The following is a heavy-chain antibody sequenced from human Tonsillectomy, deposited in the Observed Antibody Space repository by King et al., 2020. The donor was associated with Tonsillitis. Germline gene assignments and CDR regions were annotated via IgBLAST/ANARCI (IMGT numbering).Heavy chain of an antibody. CDR1: GFTFSSYG. D-gene: IGHD2-2*01. Sequence: VQLVESGGGVVQPGRSLRLSCAASGFTFSSYGMHWVRQAPGKGLEWVAVIWYDGSNKYYADSVKGRFTISRDNSQNTLYLQMNSLRAEDTAVYYCARDRGNIVVVPAAWGWFDPWGQGTLVTVSS. CDR2: IWYDGSNK. CDR3: ARDRGNIVVVPAAWGWFDP. J-gene: IGHJ5*02. V-gene: IGHV3-33*01.